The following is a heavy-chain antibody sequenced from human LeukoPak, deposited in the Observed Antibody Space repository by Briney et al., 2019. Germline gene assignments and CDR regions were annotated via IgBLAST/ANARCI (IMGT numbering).Heavy chain of an antibody. CDR1: GFTFEEYS. CDR2: IRWDGGTT. Sequence: GGSLRLSCAASGFTFEEYSMQWVRRPPGKGLEWVAVIRWDGGTTYYADSVKGRFTISRDNSEKSVYLQMNSLRTEDTAFYYCGRDIEHYDLWNGYEYRGQGTLVTVSS. J-gene: IGHJ4*02. CDR3: GRDIEHYDLWNGYEY. V-gene: IGHV3-43*01. D-gene: IGHD3-3*01.